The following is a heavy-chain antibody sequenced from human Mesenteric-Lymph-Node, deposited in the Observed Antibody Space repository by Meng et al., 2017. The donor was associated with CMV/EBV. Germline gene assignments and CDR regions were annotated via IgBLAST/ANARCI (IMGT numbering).Heavy chain of an antibody. CDR1: GFIFSDHY. Sequence: GESLKISCAASGFIFSDHYMSWIRQAPGKGLEWVSYISSSGSIIYYADSVKDRFTISRDNAKNSLYLQMNSLRAEDMAVYYCATSNVDYGYYYGTDVWGQGTTVTVSS. D-gene: IGHD4-17*01. CDR3: ATSNVDYGYYYGTDV. V-gene: IGHV3-11*01. J-gene: IGHJ6*02. CDR2: ISSSGSII.